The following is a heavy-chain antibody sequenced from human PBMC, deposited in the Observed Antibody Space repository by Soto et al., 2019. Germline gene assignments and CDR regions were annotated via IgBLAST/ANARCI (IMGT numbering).Heavy chain of an antibody. Sequence: QVQLVQSGAEVKKPGSSVKVSCKASGGTFSSYAISWVRQAPGQGLEWMGGIIPIFGTANYVQKIQGRVTITADESTSTADMELSSLRSEDTAVHYCARASYSSGPPSYFDYWGQGTLVTVSS. CDR1: GGTFSSYA. J-gene: IGHJ4*02. D-gene: IGHD6-19*01. CDR2: IIPIFGTA. V-gene: IGHV1-69*01. CDR3: ARASYSSGPPSYFDY.